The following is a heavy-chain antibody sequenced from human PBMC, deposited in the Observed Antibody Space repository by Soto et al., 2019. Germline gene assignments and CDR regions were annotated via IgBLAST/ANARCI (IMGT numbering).Heavy chain of an antibody. V-gene: IGHV1-69*13. CDR1: GGTFSSYA. J-gene: IGHJ6*02. D-gene: IGHD6-6*01. Sequence: GASVKVSCKASGGTFSSYAISWVRQAPGQGLEWMGGIIPIFGTANYAQKFQGRVTITADESTSTAYMELSSLRSEDTAVYYCARRVDSSSSRYDYYYYGMDVWGQGTTVTVSS. CDR3: ARRVDSSSSRYDYYYYGMDV. CDR2: IIPIFGTA.